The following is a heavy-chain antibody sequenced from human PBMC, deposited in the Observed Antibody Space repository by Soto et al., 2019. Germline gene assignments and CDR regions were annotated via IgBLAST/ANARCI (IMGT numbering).Heavy chain of an antibody. V-gene: IGHV1-58*02. D-gene: IGHD3-10*01. CDR1: GFTFTSSA. Sequence: GASVKVSCKASGFTFTSSAMQWVRQARGQRLEWIGWIVVGSGNTNYAQKFQERVTITRDMSTSTAYMELSSLRSEDTAVYYCAAASPSMVRGLHLGPYYYYVMDVWGQGTTVTVSS. J-gene: IGHJ6*02. CDR2: IVVGSGNT. CDR3: AAASPSMVRGLHLGPYYYYVMDV.